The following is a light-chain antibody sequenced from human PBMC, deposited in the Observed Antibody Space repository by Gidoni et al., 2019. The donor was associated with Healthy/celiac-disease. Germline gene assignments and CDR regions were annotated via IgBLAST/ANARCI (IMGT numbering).Light chain of an antibody. CDR2: DAS. V-gene: IGKV3-11*01. CDR3: QQRSNWPPWT. Sequence: EIVLTQSPATLSLSPGERATLSCRASQSVSSYLAWYQRKPSQAPRLLIYDASNRATGIPARFSGSGSGTDFTLTISSLEPEDFAVYYCQQRSNWPPWTFGQGTKVEIK. J-gene: IGKJ1*01. CDR1: QSVSSY.